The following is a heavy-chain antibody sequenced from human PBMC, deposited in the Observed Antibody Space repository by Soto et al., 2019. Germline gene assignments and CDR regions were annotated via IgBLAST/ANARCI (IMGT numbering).Heavy chain of an antibody. CDR2: IKQDGSEK. CDR1: GFTFSSYW. J-gene: IGHJ6*03. D-gene: IGHD6-6*01. V-gene: IGHV3-7*01. Sequence: GGSLRLSCAASGFTFSSYWMSWVRQAPGKGLEWVANIKQDGSEKYYVDSVKGRFTISRDNAKNSLYLQMNSLRAEDTAVYYCARVARRPGYYMDVWGKGTTVTVSS. CDR3: ARVARRPGYYMDV.